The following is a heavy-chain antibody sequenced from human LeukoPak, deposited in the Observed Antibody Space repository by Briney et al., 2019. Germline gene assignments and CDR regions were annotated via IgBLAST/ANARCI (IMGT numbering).Heavy chain of an antibody. D-gene: IGHD3-10*02. Sequence: PGGSLRLSCAASGFTFSSYAMYWVRQAPGKGLEWVAVISYDGGNKYYADSMKGRFTISRDNSKNTLYLQMNSLRAEDSAVYYCAKSRVRGVYYFDYWGQGTLVTVSS. J-gene: IGHJ4*02. CDR2: ISYDGGNK. CDR3: AKSRVRGVYYFDY. V-gene: IGHV3-30-3*01. CDR1: GFTFSSYA.